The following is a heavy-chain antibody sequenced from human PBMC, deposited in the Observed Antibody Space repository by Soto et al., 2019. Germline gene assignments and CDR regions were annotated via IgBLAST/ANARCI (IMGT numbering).Heavy chain of an antibody. Sequence: QVQLVQSGTEVQKPGASVKVSCKASGYTFLDFYIHWVRQAPGQGLEWMGFINPSGGGTTYAQQFQGRLTMTRDTSTSTVYMELINLRSEDTAIYYCARDKPFSGGYWGQGTLVT. V-gene: IGHV1-46*01. J-gene: IGHJ4*02. CDR2: INPSGGGT. CDR1: GYTFLDFY. CDR3: ARDKPFSGGY. D-gene: IGHD2-21*01.